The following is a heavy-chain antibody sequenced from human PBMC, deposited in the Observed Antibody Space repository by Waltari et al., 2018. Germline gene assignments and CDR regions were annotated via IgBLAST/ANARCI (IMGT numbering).Heavy chain of an antibody. CDR1: GFPFSSYW. J-gene: IGHJ5*02. CDR3: ARDGSYS. D-gene: IGHD1-26*01. V-gene: IGHV3-7*01. CDR2: IKQDGSEK. Sequence: EVQLVESGGGLVQPGGSLRLSCAASGFPFSSYWMGWVRQAPGKGLEWVANIKQDGSEKYYVDSVKGRFTISRDNAKNSLYLQMNSLRAEDTAVYYCARDGSYSWGQGTLVTVSS.